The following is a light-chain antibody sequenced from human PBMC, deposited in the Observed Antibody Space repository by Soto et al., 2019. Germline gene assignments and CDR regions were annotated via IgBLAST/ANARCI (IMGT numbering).Light chain of an antibody. CDR2: DAS. CDR3: QQRSNWIT. Sequence: EIVLTQSPATLSLSPGERATLSCRASQCVSSYLAWYQQKPGQAPRLLIYDASNRATGIPARFSGSGSGTEFTLTISSLEPEDFAVYYCQQRSNWITFGQGTRLEIK. CDR1: QCVSSY. J-gene: IGKJ5*01. V-gene: IGKV3-11*01.